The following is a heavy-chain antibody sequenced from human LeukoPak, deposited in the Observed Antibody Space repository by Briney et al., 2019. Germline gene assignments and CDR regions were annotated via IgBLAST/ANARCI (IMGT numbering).Heavy chain of an antibody. V-gene: IGHV3-43*02. CDR2: ISGDGGST. Sequence: PGGSLRLSCAASGFTFSSYAMSWVRQAPGKGLEWVSLISGDGGSTYYADSVKGRFTISRDNSKNSLYLQMNSLRTEDTALYYCAKDRSDGYNSGFDYWGQGTLVTVSS. J-gene: IGHJ4*02. CDR1: GFTFSSYA. CDR3: AKDRSDGYNSGFDY. D-gene: IGHD5-24*01.